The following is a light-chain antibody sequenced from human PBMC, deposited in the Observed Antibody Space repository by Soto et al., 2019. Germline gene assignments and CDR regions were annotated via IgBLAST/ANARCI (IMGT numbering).Light chain of an antibody. Sequence: EIVLTQFPSTLSSSPGERATLSCRASQHIWSYLAWYQQKPGQAPRLLMYDASKRATGIPARFSGSGSGTDFTLTISSLEPEDFAVYYCQQRSRWPWTFGQGTKV. CDR3: QQRSRWPWT. CDR1: QHIWSY. V-gene: IGKV3-11*01. CDR2: DAS. J-gene: IGKJ1*01.